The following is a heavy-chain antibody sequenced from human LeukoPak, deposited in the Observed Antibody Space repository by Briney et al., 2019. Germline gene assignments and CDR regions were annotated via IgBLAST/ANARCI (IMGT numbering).Heavy chain of an antibody. J-gene: IGHJ4*02. CDR3: ARERGIAAAGQVDY. CDR1: GFTFSSYS. V-gene: IGHV3-21*01. D-gene: IGHD6-13*01. Sequence: GGSLRLSCAASGFTFSSYSMNWVRQASGKGLEWVSAISSSSSYIYYADSVKGRFTISRDNAKNSLYLQMNSLRAEDTAVYYCARERGIAAAGQVDYWGQGTLVTVSS. CDR2: ISSSSSYI.